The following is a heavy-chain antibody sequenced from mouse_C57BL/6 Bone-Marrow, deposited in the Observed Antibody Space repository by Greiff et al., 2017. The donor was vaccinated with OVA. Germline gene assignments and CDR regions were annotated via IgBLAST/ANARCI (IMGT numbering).Heavy chain of an antibody. Sequence: EVQLMESGGDLVKPGGSLKLSCAASGFTFSSYGMSWVRQTPDKRLEWVATISSGGSYTYYPDSVKGRFTISRDNAKNTLYLQMSSLKSEDTAMYYCASLTWGQGTSVTVSS. J-gene: IGHJ4*01. V-gene: IGHV5-6*01. CDR1: GFTFSSYG. CDR2: ISSGGSYT. CDR3: ASLT. D-gene: IGHD4-1*01.